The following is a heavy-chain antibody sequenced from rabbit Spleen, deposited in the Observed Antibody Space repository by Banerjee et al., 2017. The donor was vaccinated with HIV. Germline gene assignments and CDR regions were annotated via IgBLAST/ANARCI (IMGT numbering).Heavy chain of an antibody. D-gene: IGHD1-1*01. V-gene: IGHV1S40*01. CDR2: IYTGGSGST. Sequence: QSLEESGGGLAKPEGSLTLTCKASGIDFSSYYHMCWVRQAPGKGLEWIACIYTGGSGSTWYASWVNGRFTISRTSSTTVTLQMTSLTAADTAAYFCARDLTGIIGWNFYLWGQGTLVTVS. CDR3: ARDLTGIIGWNFYL. CDR1: GIDFSSYYH. J-gene: IGHJ3*01.